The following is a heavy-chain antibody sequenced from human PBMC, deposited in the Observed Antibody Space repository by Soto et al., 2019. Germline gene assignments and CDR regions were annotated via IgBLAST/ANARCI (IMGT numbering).Heavy chain of an antibody. Sequence: AGGSLRISCAAAGFTFSGYAMSWVGQAPGTGLNAVADISCVDSRTYYADTVKCLFTNSIENYKNTLYLQMNSLRAEDTALYYSAKHHYITAAGTPLDLYGEGTLV. J-gene: IGHJ5*02. CDR1: GFTFSGYA. CDR3: AKHHYITAAGTPLDL. V-gene: IGHV3-23*01. D-gene: IGHD6-13*01. CDR2: ISCVDSRT.